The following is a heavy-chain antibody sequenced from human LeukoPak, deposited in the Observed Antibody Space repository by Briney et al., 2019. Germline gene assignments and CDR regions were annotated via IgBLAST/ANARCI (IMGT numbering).Heavy chain of an antibody. CDR1: GFTFSSYA. Sequence: GRSLRLSCAASGFTFSSYAMHWVRQAPGKGLEWVAVISYDGSNKYYADSVKGRFTISRDNSKNTLYLQMNSLRAEDTAVYYCARGFVKWGQGTLVTVSS. CDR2: ISYDGSNK. V-gene: IGHV3-30-3*01. CDR3: ARGFVK. J-gene: IGHJ4*02.